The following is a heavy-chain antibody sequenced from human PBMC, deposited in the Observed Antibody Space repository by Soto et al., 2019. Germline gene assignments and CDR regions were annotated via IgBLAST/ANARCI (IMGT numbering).Heavy chain of an antibody. CDR1: GGSISSSSYY. CDR3: ARVSARFTVVRGQPNFDY. V-gene: IGHV4-39*01. Sequence: SETLSLTCTVSGGSISSSSYYWGWIRQPPGKGLEWIGSIYYSGSTYYNPSLKSRVTISVDTSKNQFSLKLSSVTAADTAVYYCARVSARFTVVRGQPNFDYWGQGTLVTVSS. J-gene: IGHJ4*02. D-gene: IGHD3-10*01. CDR2: IYYSGST.